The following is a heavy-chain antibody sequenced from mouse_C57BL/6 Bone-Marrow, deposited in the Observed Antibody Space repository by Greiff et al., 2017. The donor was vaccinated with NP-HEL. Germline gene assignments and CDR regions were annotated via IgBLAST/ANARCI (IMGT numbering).Heavy chain of an antibody. J-gene: IGHJ2*01. V-gene: IGHV1-4*01. CDR3: ARCAPYYGLYYFDY. Sequence: QVQLQQSGAELARPGASVKMSCKASGYTFTSYTMHWVNQRPGQGLEWIGYINPSSGYTKYNQKFKDKATLTADKSSSTAYMQLSSLTSEDSAVDYCARCAPYYGLYYFDYWGQGTTLTVSS. D-gene: IGHD2-10*01. CDR1: GYTFTSYT. CDR2: INPSSGYT.